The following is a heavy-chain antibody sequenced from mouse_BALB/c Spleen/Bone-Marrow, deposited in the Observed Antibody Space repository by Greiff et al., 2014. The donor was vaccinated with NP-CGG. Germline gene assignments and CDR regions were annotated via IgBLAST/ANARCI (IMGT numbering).Heavy chain of an antibody. D-gene: IGHD2-4*01. J-gene: IGHJ2*01. CDR1: GFSLTNYG. V-gene: IGHV2-9*02. CDR3: ATYDYDGLFDY. Sequence: QVQLKESGPGLVAPSQNLSITCTVSGFSLTNYGVHWIRQPPGKGLEWLGIIWAGGSTNYNSALMSRLSISKDNSKSQVFFKMNSLQTDDTPISYCATYDYDGLFDYWGQGTPLTVSS. CDR2: IWAGGST.